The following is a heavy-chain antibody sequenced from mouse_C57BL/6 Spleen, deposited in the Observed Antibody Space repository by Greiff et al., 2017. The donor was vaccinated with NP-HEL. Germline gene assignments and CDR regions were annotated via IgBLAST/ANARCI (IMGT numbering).Heavy chain of an antibody. D-gene: IGHD2-1*01. CDR1: GYTFTSYW. Sequence: VQLQQPGAELVKPGASVKVSCKASGYTFTSYWMHWVKQRPGQGLEWIGRIHPSDSDTNYNQKFKGKATLTVDKSSSTAYMQLSSLTSEDSAVYYCAINYYGNYDWFAYWGQGTLVTVSA. CDR3: AINYYGNYDWFAY. CDR2: IHPSDSDT. V-gene: IGHV1-74*01. J-gene: IGHJ3*01.